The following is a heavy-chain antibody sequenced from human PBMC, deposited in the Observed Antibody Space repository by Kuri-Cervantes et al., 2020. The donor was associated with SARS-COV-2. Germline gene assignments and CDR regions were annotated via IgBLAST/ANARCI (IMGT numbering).Heavy chain of an antibody. CDR3: AREIQIGWGTTVTTWYYYYYGMDV. CDR2: INSDGSST. J-gene: IGHJ6*02. Sequence: GSLKISCAASGFTFSYYYMSGVRQAPGKGLVWVSRINSDGSSTSYADSVKGRFTISRDNAKNTLYLQMNSLRAEDTAVYYCAREIQIGWGTTVTTWYYYYYGMDVWGQGTTVTVSS. V-gene: IGHV3-74*01. D-gene: IGHD4-11*01. CDR1: GFTFSYYY.